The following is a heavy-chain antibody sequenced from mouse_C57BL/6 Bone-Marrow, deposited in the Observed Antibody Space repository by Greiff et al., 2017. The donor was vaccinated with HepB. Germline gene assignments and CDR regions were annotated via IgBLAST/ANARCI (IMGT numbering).Heavy chain of an antibody. V-gene: IGHV1-64*01. CDR2: IHPDSGST. D-gene: IGHD2-3*01. CDR3: ARERWVLRLYAMDY. Sequence: QVQLQQPGAELVKPGASVKLSCKASGYTFTSYWMHWVKQRPGQGLEWIGMIHPDSGSTNYNEKFKSKATLTVDKSSSAAYMQLSSLTSEDSAFYYCARERWVLRLYAMDYWCQGTAVTVSS. J-gene: IGHJ4*01. CDR1: GYTFTSYW.